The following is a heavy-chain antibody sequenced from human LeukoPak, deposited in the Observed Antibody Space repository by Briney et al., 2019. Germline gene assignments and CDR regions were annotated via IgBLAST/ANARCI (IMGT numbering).Heavy chain of an antibody. V-gene: IGHV3-23*01. CDR1: GFTFDSFA. CDR3: AKRPTTVKTFGRDY. Sequence: GGSLRLSCAASGFTFDSFAMSWVRQAPGKGLEWLSAISGSGASTYYGDSVKGRFTISRDNSRDTLYLQMDSLRAEDTAVYYCAKRPTTVKTFGRDYWGQGTLVTVSS. D-gene: IGHD4-17*01. J-gene: IGHJ4*02. CDR2: ISGSGAST.